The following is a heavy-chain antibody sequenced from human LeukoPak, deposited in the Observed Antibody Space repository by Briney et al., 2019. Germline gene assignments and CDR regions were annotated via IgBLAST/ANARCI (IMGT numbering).Heavy chain of an antibody. V-gene: IGHV3-7*01. CDR3: ASGGVEGDWFDP. CDR2: IKLDGSEK. Sequence: PGGSLRLSCAASGFTFSSYWMSWVRQAPGKGLEWVANIKLDGSEKYYVDSVKGRFTISRDNAKNSLYLQMNSLRAEDTAVYYCASGGVEGDWFDPWGQGTLVTVSS. J-gene: IGHJ5*02. CDR1: GFTFSSYW. D-gene: IGHD3-16*01.